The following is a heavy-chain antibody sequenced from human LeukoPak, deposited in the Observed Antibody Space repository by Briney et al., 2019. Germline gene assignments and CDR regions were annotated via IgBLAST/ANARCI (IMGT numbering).Heavy chain of an antibody. Sequence: SETLSLTCTVSGGSMSSYYWSWIRQPPGKGLEWIGYIYYSGSTNYNPSLKSRVTISVDTSKNQFSLKLTSVTAADTAVYYCARETGYSYGYYMDVWGKGTTVTVSS. CDR3: ARETGYSYGYYMDV. CDR1: GGSMSSYY. V-gene: IGHV4-59*01. D-gene: IGHD5-18*01. J-gene: IGHJ6*03. CDR2: IYYSGST.